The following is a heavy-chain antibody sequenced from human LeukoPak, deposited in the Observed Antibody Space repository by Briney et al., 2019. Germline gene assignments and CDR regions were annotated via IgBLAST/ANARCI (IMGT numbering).Heavy chain of an antibody. Sequence: SETLSLTCTVSGGSINGRYWSWIRQPPGKGLEWIGYIYYSGGTNNNPSLKSRVTISVDTSKNQFSLKLSSVTAADTAVYYCARRGWENYFDYWGQGTLVTVSS. CDR1: GGSINGRY. V-gene: IGHV4-59*11. D-gene: IGHD1-26*01. CDR3: ARRGWENYFDY. J-gene: IGHJ4*02. CDR2: IYYSGGT.